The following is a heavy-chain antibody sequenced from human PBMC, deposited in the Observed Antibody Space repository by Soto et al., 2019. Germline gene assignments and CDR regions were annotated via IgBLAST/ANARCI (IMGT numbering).Heavy chain of an antibody. CDR2: IYPGDSDT. CDR1: GYRFTNYW. J-gene: IGHJ6*02. D-gene: IGHD3-9*01. V-gene: IGHV5-51*01. Sequence: GESLKISCKGSGYRFTNYWIGWVRQMPGKGLEWMGIIYPGDSDTRYSPSFQGQVTISADKSINTAYLQWSSLKSSDTAKYNLATKDYYNMTGYYKTNYYYGMDVWGQGTTVTVSS. CDR3: ATKDYYNMTGYYKTNYYYGMDV.